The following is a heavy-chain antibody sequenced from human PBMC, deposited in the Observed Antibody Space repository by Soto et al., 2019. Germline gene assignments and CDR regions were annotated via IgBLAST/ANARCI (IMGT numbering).Heavy chain of an antibody. D-gene: IGHD2-2*01. Sequence: ASVKVSCKASGYTFTSYDINWVRQATGQGLEWMGWMNPNSGNTGYAQKFQGRVTRTRNTSISTAYMELSSLRSEDTAVYYCARGLKSGYCSSTSCYYYYYMDVWGKGTTVTVSS. CDR3: ARGLKSGYCSSTSCYYYYYMDV. V-gene: IGHV1-8*01. CDR2: MNPNSGNT. J-gene: IGHJ6*03. CDR1: GYTFTSYD.